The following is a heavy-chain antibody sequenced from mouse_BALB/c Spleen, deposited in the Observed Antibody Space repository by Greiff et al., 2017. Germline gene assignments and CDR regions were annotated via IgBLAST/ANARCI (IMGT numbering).Heavy chain of an antibody. D-gene: IGHD2-3*01. CDR3: ARYDGYSPFAY. J-gene: IGHJ3*01. V-gene: IGHV1-69*01. CDR1: GYTFTDYW. CDR2: IDTSDSYT. Sequence: QVQLQQPGAELVMPGASVKMSCKASGYTFTDYWMHWVKQRPGQGLEWIGAIDTSDSYTSYNQKFKGKATLTVDESSSTAYMQLSSLTSEDSAVYYCARYDGYSPFAYWGQGTLVTVSA.